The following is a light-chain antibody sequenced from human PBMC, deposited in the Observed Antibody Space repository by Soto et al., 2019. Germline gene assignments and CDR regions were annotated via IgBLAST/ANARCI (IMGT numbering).Light chain of an antibody. CDR2: GAS. J-gene: IGKJ4*01. CDR3: QQYGTSPPVT. V-gene: IGKV3-20*01. Sequence: EVVLTQSPGTVSLSPGERATLSCRASQSINNNYLAWYQHKPGQAPRLLIYGASSRATGIPDRFIGSGSGTDFTLTISRLEPEDFAVYYCQQYGTSPPVTFGGGTKVDIK. CDR1: QSINNNY.